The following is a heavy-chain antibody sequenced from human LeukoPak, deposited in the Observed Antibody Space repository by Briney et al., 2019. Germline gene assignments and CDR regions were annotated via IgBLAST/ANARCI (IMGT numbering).Heavy chain of an antibody. J-gene: IGHJ5*02. CDR2: ISAYNGNT. CDR3: ARVRWGYCSSTSCYGGNWFDP. Sequence: GASVKVSCKASGYTFTSYGISWVRQAPGQGLEWMGWISAYNGNTNYAQKLQGRVTMTTDTSTSTAYMELRSLRSDDTAVYYCARVRWGYCSSTSCYGGNWFDPWGQGTLVTVSS. CDR1: GYTFTSYG. D-gene: IGHD2-2*01. V-gene: IGHV1-18*01.